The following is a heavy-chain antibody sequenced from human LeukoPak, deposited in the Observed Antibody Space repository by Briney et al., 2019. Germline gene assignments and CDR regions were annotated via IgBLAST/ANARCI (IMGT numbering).Heavy chain of an antibody. Sequence: PSETLSLTCTVSGGSISSGDYSWSWIRQPPGKGLEWIGYIYYSGSTYYNPSLKSRVTISVDTSKNQFSLKLSSVTAADTAVYYCASVVYAKWDHYMDVWGKGTTVTVSS. J-gene: IGHJ6*03. CDR3: ASVVYAKWDHYMDV. V-gene: IGHV4-30-4*08. CDR1: GGSISSGDYS. CDR2: IYYSGST. D-gene: IGHD2-8*02.